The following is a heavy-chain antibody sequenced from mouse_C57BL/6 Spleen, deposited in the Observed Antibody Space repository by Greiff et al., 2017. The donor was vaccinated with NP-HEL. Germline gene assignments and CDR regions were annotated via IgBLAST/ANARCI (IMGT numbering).Heavy chain of an antibody. J-gene: IGHJ4*01. V-gene: IGHV2-9-1*01. CDR3: ARNSPSYYGSSFYAMDY. CDR1: GFSLTSYA. Sequence: VKLMESGPGLVAPSQSLSITCTVSGFSLTSYAISWVRQPPGKGLEWLGVIWTGGGTNYNSALKSRLSISKDNSKSQVFLKMNSLQTDDTARYYCARNSPSYYGSSFYAMDYWGQGTSVTVSS. CDR2: IWTGGGT. D-gene: IGHD1-1*01.